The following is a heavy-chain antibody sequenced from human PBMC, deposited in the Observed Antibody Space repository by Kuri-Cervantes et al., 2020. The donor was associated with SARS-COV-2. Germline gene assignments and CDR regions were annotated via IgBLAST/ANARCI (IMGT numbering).Heavy chain of an antibody. CDR2: INHSGST. Sequence: SETLSLTCAVYGGSFSGYYWSWIRQPPGKGLEWIGEINHSGSTNYNPSLRSRVTMAVDTSTNQFSLKLSSVTAADTAVYYCARAPPYSRSWSFDSWGQGTLVTVSS. J-gene: IGHJ4*02. CDR3: ARAPPYSRSWSFDS. CDR1: GGSFSGYY. D-gene: IGHD6-13*01. V-gene: IGHV4-34*01.